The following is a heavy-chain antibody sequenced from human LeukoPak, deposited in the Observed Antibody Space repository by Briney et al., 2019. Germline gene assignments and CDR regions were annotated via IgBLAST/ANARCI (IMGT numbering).Heavy chain of an antibody. Sequence: GGSLRLSCAASGFTFSSYGMHWVRPAPGKGLEWVAVIWYDGSNKYYADSVKGRFTISRDTSKNTLYLHMNSLRAADTAVYFCARGESSSWYVISVCWFDSWGQGTLVTVSS. D-gene: IGHD6-13*01. CDR2: IWYDGSNK. CDR1: GFTFSSYG. CDR3: ARGESSSWYVISVCWFDS. J-gene: IGHJ5*01. V-gene: IGHV3-33*01.